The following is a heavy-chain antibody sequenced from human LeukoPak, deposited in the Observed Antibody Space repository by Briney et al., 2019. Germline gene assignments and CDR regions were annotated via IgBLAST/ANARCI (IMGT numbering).Heavy chain of an antibody. D-gene: IGHD2-15*01. CDR1: GFTFSSYG. CDR2: IWYDGSNK. Sequence: GGSLRLSCAASGFTFSSYGMHWVRQAPGKGLEWVAVIWYDGSNKYYADSVKGRFTISRDNSKNALYLQMNSLRAEDTAVYYCAREVLAGDTYYFDYWGQGTLVTVSS. J-gene: IGHJ4*02. V-gene: IGHV3-33*01. CDR3: AREVLAGDTYYFDY.